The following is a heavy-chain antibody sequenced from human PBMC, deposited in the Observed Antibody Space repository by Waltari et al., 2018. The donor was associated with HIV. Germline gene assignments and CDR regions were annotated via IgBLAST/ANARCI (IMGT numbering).Heavy chain of an antibody. CDR1: AGTFSSYA. CDR2: IIPIFGTA. V-gene: IGHV1-69*06. CDR3: AGINPPSSFHRFDP. J-gene: IGHJ5*02. D-gene: IGHD2-2*01. Sequence: QVQLVQSGAAVRKPGSSVKVPCKASAGTFSSYAHYWVRPAPGQGLEWMGGIIPIFGTANYAQKFQGRVTITADKSTSTAYMELSSLRSEDTAVYYCAGINPPSSFHRFDPWGQGTLVTVSS.